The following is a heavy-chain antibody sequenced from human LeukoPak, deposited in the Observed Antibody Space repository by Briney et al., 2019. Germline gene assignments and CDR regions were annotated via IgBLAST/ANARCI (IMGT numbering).Heavy chain of an antibody. CDR2: IWYDGSNK. J-gene: IGHJ4*02. CDR1: GFTFSSYG. V-gene: IGHV3-33*01. Sequence: GGSLRLSCAASGFTFSSYGMHWVRQAPGKGLEWVALIWYDGSNKYYADSVKGRFTISRDNSKNTLYLQMNSLRVEDTSVYYCARAMDVVATISPLDYWGQGTLVTVSS. D-gene: IGHD5-12*01. CDR3: ARAMDVVATISPLDY.